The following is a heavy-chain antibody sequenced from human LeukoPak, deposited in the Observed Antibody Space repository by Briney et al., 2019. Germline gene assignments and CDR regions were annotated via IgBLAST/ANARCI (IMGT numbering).Heavy chain of an antibody. CDR3: ARDALWFGELLYYFDY. V-gene: IGHV1-2*02. D-gene: IGHD3-10*01. J-gene: IGHJ4*02. CDR1: GYTFTGYY. Sequence: ASVKVSCKASGYTFTGYYMHWVRQAPGQGLEWMGWINPNSGGTNYAQKFQGRVTMTRDTSISTAYMELSRLRSDDTAVYYCARDALWFGELLYYFDYWGQGTLVTVSS. CDR2: INPNSGGT.